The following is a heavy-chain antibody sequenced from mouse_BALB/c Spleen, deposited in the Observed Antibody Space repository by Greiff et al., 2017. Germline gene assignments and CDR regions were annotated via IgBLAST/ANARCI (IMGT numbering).Heavy chain of an antibody. Sequence: EVQLQQSGPELVKPGASVKISCKASGYTFTDYNMHWVKQSHGKSLEWIGYIYPYNGGTGYNQKFKSKATLTVDNSSSTAYMELRSLTSEDSAVYYCARSSYYGYPYAMDYWGQGTSVTVSS. CDR1: GYTFTDYN. CDR3: ARSSYYGYPYAMDY. D-gene: IGHD1-2*01. V-gene: IGHV1S29*02. J-gene: IGHJ4*01. CDR2: IYPYNGGT.